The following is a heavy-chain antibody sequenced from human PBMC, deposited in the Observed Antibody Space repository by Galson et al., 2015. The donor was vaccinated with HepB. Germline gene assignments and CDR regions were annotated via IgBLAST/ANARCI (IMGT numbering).Heavy chain of an antibody. V-gene: IGHV4-59*08. D-gene: IGHD5-12*01. CDR2: IRYTGDT. Sequence: SETLSLTCSVSHGSINNYYWSWIRQSPGNRPEWIGYIRYTGDTTYNPSLGYRVGMSVDASMNQVSLWLTSVTAADTAIYYCARHPGRGSVGYAFDLWGQGTLVTVSA. CDR3: ARHPGRGSVGYAFDL. J-gene: IGHJ4*02. CDR1: HGSINNYY.